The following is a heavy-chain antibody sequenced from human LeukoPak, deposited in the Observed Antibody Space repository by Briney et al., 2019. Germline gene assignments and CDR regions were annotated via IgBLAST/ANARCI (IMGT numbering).Heavy chain of an antibody. CDR3: AKNYGGGGFDF. CDR1: GFTFSNFA. CDR2: LSGSGST. D-gene: IGHD4-23*01. J-gene: IGHJ4*02. V-gene: IGHV3-23*01. Sequence: GGTLRLSCAASGFTFSNFAMSWVRQAPGKGLEWVSGLSGSGSTYYADSVKGRFTISRDISKNRLYLQMNSLGAEDTAVYYCAKNYGGGGFDFWGQGTLVTVSS.